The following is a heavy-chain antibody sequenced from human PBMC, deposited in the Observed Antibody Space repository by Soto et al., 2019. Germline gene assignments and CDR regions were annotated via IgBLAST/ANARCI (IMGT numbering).Heavy chain of an antibody. CDR3: AKDPDRYDYVWGTYRYIDH. V-gene: IGHV3-23*01. CDR1: GIAFSNYV. Sequence: EVQLLESGGGLVQPGGSLRLSCTASGIAFSNYVMSWVRQAPRKGLEWVSTISTSGGRPYYADSVKGRFTISRDNSKNTLYLQMNSLRAEDTAVYYCAKDPDRYDYVWGTYRYIDHWGQGTRVTVSS. D-gene: IGHD3-16*02. CDR2: ISTSGGRP. J-gene: IGHJ4*02.